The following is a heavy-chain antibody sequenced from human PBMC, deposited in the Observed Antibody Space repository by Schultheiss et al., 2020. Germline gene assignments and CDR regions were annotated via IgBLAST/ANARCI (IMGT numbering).Heavy chain of an antibody. CDR2: IYYSGST. V-gene: IGHV4-61*01. J-gene: IGHJ4*02. CDR3: ARDGYYGSGDDY. Sequence: SETLSLTCTVSGGSVSSGSYYWSWIRQPPGKGLEWIGYIYYSGSTNYNPSLKSRVTISVDKSKNQFSLKLSSVTAADTAVYYCARDGYYGSGDDYWGQGTLVTVSS. CDR1: GGSVSSGSYY. D-gene: IGHD3-10*01.